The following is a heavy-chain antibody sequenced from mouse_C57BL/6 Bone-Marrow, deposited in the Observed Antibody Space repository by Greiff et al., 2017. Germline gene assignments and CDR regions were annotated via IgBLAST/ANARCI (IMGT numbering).Heavy chain of an antibody. Sequence: VQLPQSGAELVRPGASVKLSCTASGFNIKDDYMHWVKQRPEQGLEWIGWIYPENGGTEYHSKFQGKAPITADPSSNTAYLQLNSRTSEDTAVDYCTSSCYYSSCYGYFDVWGTGTTVTVSS. CDR2: IYPENGGT. CDR1: GFNIKDDY. D-gene: IGHD2-5*01. V-gene: IGHV14-4*01. J-gene: IGHJ1*03. CDR3: TSSCYYSSCYGYFDV.